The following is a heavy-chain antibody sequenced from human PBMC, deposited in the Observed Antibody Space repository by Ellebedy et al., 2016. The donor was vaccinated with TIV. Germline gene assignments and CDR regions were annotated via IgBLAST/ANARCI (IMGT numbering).Heavy chain of an antibody. CDR3: ARDYGGEGYYFDY. D-gene: IGHD4-23*01. CDR1: GGSISSYY. J-gene: IGHJ4*02. V-gene: IGHV4-59*12. CDR2: IYYSGST. Sequence: SETLSLXCTVSGGSISSYYWSWIRQPPGKGLEWIGYIYYSGSTYYNPSLKSRVTISVDTSKNQFSLKLSSVTAADTAVYYCARDYGGEGYYFDYWGQGTLVTVSS.